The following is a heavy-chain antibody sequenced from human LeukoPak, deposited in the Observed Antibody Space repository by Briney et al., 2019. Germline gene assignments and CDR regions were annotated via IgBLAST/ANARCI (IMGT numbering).Heavy chain of an antibody. J-gene: IGHJ4*02. V-gene: IGHV4-59*01. D-gene: IGHD3-3*01. Sequence: SETLSLTCTVSGGSISSYYWSWIRQPPGKRLEWIGYIYYSGSTNYNPSLKSRVTISVDTSKNQFSLKLSSVTAADTAVYYCASSERGFLGPNTYYFDYWGQGTLVTVSS. CDR1: GGSISSYY. CDR2: IYYSGST. CDR3: ASSERGFLGPNTYYFDY.